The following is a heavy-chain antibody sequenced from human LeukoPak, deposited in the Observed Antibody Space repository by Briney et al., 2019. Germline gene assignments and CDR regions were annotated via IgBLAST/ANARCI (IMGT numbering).Heavy chain of an antibody. CDR1: GFTFSTYA. V-gene: IGHV3-30*04. CDR2: ISYDGRSE. J-gene: IGHJ4*02. CDR3: ARENVVIIIDY. D-gene: IGHD2-21*01. Sequence: GRALRLSCAASGFTFSTYAMHWVRQAPGKGLEWVAVISYDGRSENYADSVKGRFTISRDNSKNTLFLQMKSLRVEDTAVYYCARENVVIIIDYWGQGTPVT.